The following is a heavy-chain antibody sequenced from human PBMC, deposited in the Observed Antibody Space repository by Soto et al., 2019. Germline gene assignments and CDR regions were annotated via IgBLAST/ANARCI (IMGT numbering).Heavy chain of an antibody. D-gene: IGHD3-10*01. J-gene: IGHJ4*02. V-gene: IGHV4-59*01. CDR1: GGSINSYF. Sequence: ASETLSLTCTVSGGSINSYFWSWIRQSPGKGPEWIGHIYYSGSTSYSPSLKSRVSISVDTSKNQFSLEVHSVTAADTAVYYCARAGTNMVQFDYWGQGTLVTVSS. CDR2: IYYSGST. CDR3: ARAGTNMVQFDY.